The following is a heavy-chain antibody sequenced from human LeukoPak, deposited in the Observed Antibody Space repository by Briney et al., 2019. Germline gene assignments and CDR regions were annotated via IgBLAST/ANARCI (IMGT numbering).Heavy chain of an antibody. CDR3: ARGWYYFDY. Sequence: GGSLRLSCAASGFTFSSYEMNWVRQAPGKGLEWVSYISSSGSTIYYADSVKGRFTISRDNAKNSLYLQMNSLRAEDTTVYYCARGWYYFDYWGQGTLVTVSS. D-gene: IGHD2-8*01. V-gene: IGHV3-48*03. CDR1: GFTFSSYE. J-gene: IGHJ4*02. CDR2: ISSSGSTI.